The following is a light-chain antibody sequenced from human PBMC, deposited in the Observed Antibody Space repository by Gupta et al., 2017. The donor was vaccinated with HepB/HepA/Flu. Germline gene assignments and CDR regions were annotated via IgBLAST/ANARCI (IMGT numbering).Light chain of an antibody. V-gene: IGLV2-18*02. CDR2: DVS. Sequence: QSALTHPPSVSASPGQSVTVSCTRTSSDIGTYNRVSWYQQPPATAPKLMIYDVSHRPSGVPDRFSGSKSGNTASLTISGLQAEDESDYYCSSNTTSNAVVFGGGTKLTVL. CDR1: SSDIGTYNR. J-gene: IGLJ2*01. CDR3: SSNTTSNAVV.